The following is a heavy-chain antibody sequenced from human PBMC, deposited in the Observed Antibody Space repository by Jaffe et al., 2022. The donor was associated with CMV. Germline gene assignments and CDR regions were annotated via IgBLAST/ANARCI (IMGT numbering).Heavy chain of an antibody. CDR1: GFTFSTYN. J-gene: IGHJ4*02. Sequence: EVQLVESGGGLVKPGGSLRLSCAASGFTFSTYNMNWVRQAPGKGLEWVSSMSSSSRYIYYADSVKGRFTISRDNAKNSLYLQMNSLRADDTAVYYCVRDLAPSDYYDSRGFDFWGQGTLVTVSS. D-gene: IGHD3-22*01. V-gene: IGHV3-21*01. CDR3: VRDLAPSDYYDSRGFDF. CDR2: MSSSSRYI.